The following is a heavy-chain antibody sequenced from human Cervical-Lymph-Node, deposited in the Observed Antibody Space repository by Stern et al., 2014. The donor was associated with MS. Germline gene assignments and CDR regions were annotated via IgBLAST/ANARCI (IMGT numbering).Heavy chain of an antibody. CDR3: ARATDL. Sequence: QLQLQESGPGLLRPSETLSLTCRVSGDTITSHFWSWIRQPRGKGLEWIGYIYYRGTTNYNASLNGRVAISIDTSKTQFSLRLSSVTAADTAVYYCARATDLWGQGTLVTVSS. CDR2: IYYRGTT. CDR1: GDTITSHF. V-gene: IGHV4-59*11. J-gene: IGHJ5*02.